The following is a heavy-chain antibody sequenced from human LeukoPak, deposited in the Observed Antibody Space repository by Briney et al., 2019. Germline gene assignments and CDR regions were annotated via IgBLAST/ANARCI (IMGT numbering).Heavy chain of an antibody. CDR3: ARGEGSGWYLSFDY. CDR1: GGTFSSYT. Sequence: SVKVSCKASGGTFSSYTISWVRQAPGQGLEWMGRIIPILGIANYAQMFQGRVTITADKSTSTAYMELSSLRSEDTAVYYCARGEGSGWYLSFDYWGQGTLVTVSS. J-gene: IGHJ4*02. CDR2: IIPILGIA. D-gene: IGHD6-19*01. V-gene: IGHV1-69*02.